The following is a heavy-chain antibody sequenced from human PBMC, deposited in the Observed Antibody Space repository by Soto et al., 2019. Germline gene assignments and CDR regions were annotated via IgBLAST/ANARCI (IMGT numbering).Heavy chain of an antibody. V-gene: IGHV4-39*01. CDR3: XXXXVSGPITGFDY. Sequence: PSATLSLTCTVSGGSISNSSYLWGWIRQPPGKGLQWIGSVSYSGSTYYNPSLKSRVTISVDTSKTQSSLRLSSVTAEDTAVYXXXXXXVSGPITGFDYWGQGALVTVSS. CDR1: GGSISNSSYL. J-gene: IGHJ4*02. CDR2: VSYSGST. D-gene: IGHD1-20*01.